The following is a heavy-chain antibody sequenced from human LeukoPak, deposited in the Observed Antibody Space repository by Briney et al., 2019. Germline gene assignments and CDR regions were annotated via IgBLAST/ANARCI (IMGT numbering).Heavy chain of an antibody. D-gene: IGHD3-3*01. CDR1: GGSISSHY. CDR2: IYYSGST. Sequence: PSETLSLTCTVSGGSISSHYWSWIRQPPGKGLEWIGYIYYSGSTNYNPSLKSRVTISVDTSKNQFSLKLTSVTAVDTAVYYCASLLYDFWSGYYRSWFDPWGQGTLVTVSS. J-gene: IGHJ5*02. CDR3: ASLLYDFWSGYYRSWFDP. V-gene: IGHV4-59*11.